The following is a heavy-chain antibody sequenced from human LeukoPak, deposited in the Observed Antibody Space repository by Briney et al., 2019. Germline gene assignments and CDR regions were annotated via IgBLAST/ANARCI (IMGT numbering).Heavy chain of an antibody. CDR1: GFTFSNYW. CDR3: ATYYGDYCFDY. J-gene: IGHJ4*02. D-gene: IGHD4-17*01. V-gene: IGHV3-7*05. Sequence: GGSLRLSCAASGFTFSNYWVIWVRQAPGKGLEWVANIQQDGGQKRYADSVRGRFTVSRDNAQTSLYLHMNSLRAEDTAVYYCATYYGDYCFDYWGQGTLVTVSS. CDR2: IQQDGGQK.